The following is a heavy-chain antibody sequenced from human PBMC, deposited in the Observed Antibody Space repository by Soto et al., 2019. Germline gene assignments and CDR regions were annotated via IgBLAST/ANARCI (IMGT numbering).Heavy chain of an antibody. CDR1: GGSISSDDYY. D-gene: IGHD3-22*01. Sequence: SETLSLTCTVSGGSISSDDYYWSWIRQHPGKGLEWIGYIYHSGSTYYSPSLKSRVIISVDTSKNHFSLKLSSVTAADTAVYYCARSHSIYYCDYSGSGDAFDIWGQGTMVTVSS. CDR2: IYHSGST. V-gene: IGHV4-31*03. J-gene: IGHJ3*02. CDR3: ARSHSIYYCDYSGSGDAFDI.